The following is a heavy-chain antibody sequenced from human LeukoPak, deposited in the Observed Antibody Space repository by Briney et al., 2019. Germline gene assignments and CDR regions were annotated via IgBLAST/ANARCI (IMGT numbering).Heavy chain of an antibody. CDR2: TYYKSKWYK. D-gene: IGHD1-26*01. J-gene: IGHJ4*02. CDR3: ARGGAWDLPVGKFDY. Sequence: SQTLSLTCDISGDSVSSNSAAWNWIRQSPSRGLEWLGRTYYKSKWYKDYAGSVNSRITINPDTSKNQFSLQLNSVTPEDTAVYYCARGGAWDLPVGKFDYWGQGTLVTVSS. CDR1: GDSVSSNSAA. V-gene: IGHV6-1*01.